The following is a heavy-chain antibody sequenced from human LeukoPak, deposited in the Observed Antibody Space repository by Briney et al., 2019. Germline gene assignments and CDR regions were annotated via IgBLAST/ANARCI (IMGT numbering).Heavy chain of an antibody. J-gene: IGHJ6*02. D-gene: IGHD5-18*01. CDR2: ISYDGSNK. CDR1: GFTFSSYW. V-gene: IGHV3-30*03. CDR3: ARDAVDTANAV. Sequence: GGSLRLSCAASGFTFSSYWMHWVRQAPGKGLEWVAVISYDGSNKYYADSVKGRFTISRDNAKNSLYLQMNSLRAEDTAVYYCARDAVDTANAVWGQGTTVTVSS.